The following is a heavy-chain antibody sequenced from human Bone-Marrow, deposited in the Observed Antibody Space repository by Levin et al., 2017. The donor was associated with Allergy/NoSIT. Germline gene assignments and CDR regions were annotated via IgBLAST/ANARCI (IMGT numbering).Heavy chain of an antibody. CDR3: ARLPRRYWFDP. Sequence: SETLSLTCTVSGGSISSSSYYWGWIRQPPGKGLEWIGSIYYSGSTYYNPSLKSRVTISVDTSKNQFSLKLSSVTAADTAVYYCARLPRRYWFDPWGQGTLVTVSS. CDR2: IYYSGST. CDR1: GGSISSSSYY. J-gene: IGHJ5*02. V-gene: IGHV4-39*01.